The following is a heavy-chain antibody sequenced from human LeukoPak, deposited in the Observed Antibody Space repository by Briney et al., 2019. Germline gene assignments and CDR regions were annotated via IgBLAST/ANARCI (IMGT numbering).Heavy chain of an antibody. V-gene: IGHV4-39*07. Sequence: SETLSLTCTVSGGSTSSSSYYWGRIRQPPGKGLEWIGSIYYSGSTYYNPSLKSRVTISLDTSKNQFSLKLSSVTAADTAVYYCARVCSSSHPNFDYWGQGTLVTVSS. CDR3: ARVCSSSHPNFDY. D-gene: IGHD6-6*01. CDR1: GGSTSSSSYY. J-gene: IGHJ4*02. CDR2: IYYSGST.